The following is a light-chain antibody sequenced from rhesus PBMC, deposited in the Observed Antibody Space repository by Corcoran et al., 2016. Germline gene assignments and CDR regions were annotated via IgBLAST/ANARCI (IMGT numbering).Light chain of an antibody. CDR1: QSISSW. Sequence: DIQMTQSPSSLSASVGDTVTITCRASQSISSWLAWYQQKPGKAPKLMVSKASNRQSGVPSRFSGSGSGTEFPLTISSLQSEDFATYYCQQYSSSPYSFGQGTKVEIK. CDR3: QQYSSSPYS. V-gene: IGKV1-22*01. CDR2: KAS. J-gene: IGKJ2*01.